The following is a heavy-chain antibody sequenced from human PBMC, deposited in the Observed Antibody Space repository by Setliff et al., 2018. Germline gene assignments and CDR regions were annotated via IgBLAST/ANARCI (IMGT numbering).Heavy chain of an antibody. V-gene: IGHV4-39*07. CDR3: ARDLYSSGWVDY. J-gene: IGHJ4*02. CDR1: GGYISSSSYY. Sequence: PSETLSVTCTVSGGYISSSSYYWGWIRQPPGKGLEWIGSIYYSGSTYYNPSLKSRVTISVDTSKNQFSLKLSSVTAVDTAVYYCARDLYSSGWVDYWGQGTLVTVSS. D-gene: IGHD6-19*01. CDR2: IYYSGST.